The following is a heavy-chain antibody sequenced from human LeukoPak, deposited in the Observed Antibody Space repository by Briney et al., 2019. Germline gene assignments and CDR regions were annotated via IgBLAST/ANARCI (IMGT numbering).Heavy chain of an antibody. V-gene: IGHV1-46*01. CDR3: ARDDSSGYFFDY. D-gene: IGHD3-22*01. CDR1: GYTFTNYP. Sequence: GASVKVSCKASGYTFTNYPMNWVRQAPGQGLEWMGIINPSGGSTSYAQKFQGRVTMTRDTSTSTVYMELSSLRSEDTAVYYCARDDSSGYFFDYWGQGTLVTVSS. J-gene: IGHJ4*02. CDR2: INPSGGST.